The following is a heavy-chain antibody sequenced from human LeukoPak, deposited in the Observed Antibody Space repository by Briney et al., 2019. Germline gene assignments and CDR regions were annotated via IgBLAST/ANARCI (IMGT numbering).Heavy chain of an antibody. CDR3: AKGSGSGWYGWFAP. V-gene: IGHV3-23*01. J-gene: IGHJ5*02. Sequence: GGALRLSCAASGFTFSSYAMTWVRQAPGKGLEWVSSIDASGGSTYYADSVKGRFTISRDNSKNTFYLQMNTLRADDTAVYYCAKGSGSGWYGWFAPWGQGTLVTVSS. D-gene: IGHD6-19*01. CDR2: IDASGGST. CDR1: GFTFSSYA.